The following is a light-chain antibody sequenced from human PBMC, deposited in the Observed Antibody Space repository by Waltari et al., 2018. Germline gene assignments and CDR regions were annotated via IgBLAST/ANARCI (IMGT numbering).Light chain of an antibody. CDR1: QSISTY. V-gene: IGKV3-11*01. J-gene: IGKJ1*01. CDR2: DAS. Sequence: DIVLTQSPATLSLSPGERATLSCRASQSISTYLAWNQQKPCQPPRLLIYDASKRATGILARFRGSGSGTDFTLTISSLEPEDFAVYYCHHRNNWPPGTFGQGTKVEVE. CDR3: HHRNNWPPGT.